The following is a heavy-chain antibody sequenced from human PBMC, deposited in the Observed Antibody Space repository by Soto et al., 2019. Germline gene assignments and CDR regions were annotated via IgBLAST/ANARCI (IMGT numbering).Heavy chain of an antibody. CDR1: GYTFTSYG. CDR2: ISAYNGNT. D-gene: IGHD2-15*01. V-gene: IGHV1-18*01. CDR3: ARDRPHRYCSGGSCEKNFDY. Sequence: GASVKVSCKASGYTFTSYGISWVRQAPGQGLEWMGWISAYNGNTNYAQKLQGRVTMTTDTSTSTAYMELRSLRSDDTAVYYCARDRPHRYCSGGSCEKNFDYWGQGTLVTVSS. J-gene: IGHJ4*02.